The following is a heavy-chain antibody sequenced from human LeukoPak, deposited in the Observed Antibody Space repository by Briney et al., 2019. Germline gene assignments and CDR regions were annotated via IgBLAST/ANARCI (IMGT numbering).Heavy chain of an antibody. Sequence: SETLSLTCTVSGGSISSGGYYWSWIRQPAGKGLEWIGRIYTSGSTNYNPSLKSRVTISVDTSKNQFSLKLSSVTAADTAVYYCARIPTNAVPAAHNGFDIWGQGTMLTVSS. CDR1: GGSISSGGYY. V-gene: IGHV4-61*02. J-gene: IGHJ3*02. D-gene: IGHD2-2*01. CDR3: ARIPTNAVPAAHNGFDI. CDR2: IYTSGST.